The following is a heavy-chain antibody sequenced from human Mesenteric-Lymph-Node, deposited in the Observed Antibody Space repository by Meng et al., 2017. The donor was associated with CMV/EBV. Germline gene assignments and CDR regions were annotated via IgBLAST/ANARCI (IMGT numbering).Heavy chain of an antibody. Sequence: GGSLRLSCAASGFTFSSYSMNWVRQAPGKGLEWVSGISWNSGSIGYADSVKGRFTISRDNAKNSLYLQMNSLRAEDTALYYCAKDISHSEAAAVFDYWGQGTLVTVSS. CDR2: ISWNSGSI. CDR1: GFTFSSYS. D-gene: IGHD2-15*01. J-gene: IGHJ4*02. V-gene: IGHV3-9*01. CDR3: AKDISHSEAAAVFDY.